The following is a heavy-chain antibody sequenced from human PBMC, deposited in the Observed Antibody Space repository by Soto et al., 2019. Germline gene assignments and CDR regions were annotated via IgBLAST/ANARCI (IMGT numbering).Heavy chain of an antibody. CDR3: VRDGPCIATSWYGNWFDP. Sequence: EVQLVESGGGLVQPGGSLRLSCAGPGFTFSTYWMHWIRQVPGKGLEWVSRINSDASHTYYADSVKGRFTISRDNAKNTLHLEMNSLKAEDTAVYYCVRDGPCIATSWYGNWFDPWGQRTLVTVSS. D-gene: IGHD6-13*01. J-gene: IGHJ5*02. CDR1: GFTFSTYW. CDR2: INSDASHT. V-gene: IGHV3-74*01.